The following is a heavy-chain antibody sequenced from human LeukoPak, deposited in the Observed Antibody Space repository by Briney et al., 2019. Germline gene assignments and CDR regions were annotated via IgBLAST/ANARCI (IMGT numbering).Heavy chain of an antibody. J-gene: IGHJ3*02. CDR1: GFTFDDYG. CDR3: ARDAYYDSSGYHDAFDI. Sequence: GGSLRLSCAAPGFTFDDYGMNWVRQAPGKGLEWVSGINWNSGCTGYADSVKGRLTISRDNAKNSLYLQMNSLRAEDTALYYCARDAYYDSSGYHDAFDIWGQGTMVTVSS. V-gene: IGHV3-20*04. CDR2: INWNSGCT. D-gene: IGHD3-22*01.